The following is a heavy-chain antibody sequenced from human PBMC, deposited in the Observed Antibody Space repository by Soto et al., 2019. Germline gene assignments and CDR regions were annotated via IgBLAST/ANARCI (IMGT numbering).Heavy chain of an antibody. Sequence: GGSLRLSCAASGFTFSSYGMHWVRQAPGKGLEWVAVISYDGSNKYYADSVKGRFTISRDNSKNTLYLQMNSLRAEDTAVYYCANSLLVRYYYGMDVWGQGTTVTVSS. V-gene: IGHV3-30*18. CDR1: GFTFSSYG. D-gene: IGHD6-13*01. J-gene: IGHJ6*02. CDR2: ISYDGSNK. CDR3: ANSLLVRYYYGMDV.